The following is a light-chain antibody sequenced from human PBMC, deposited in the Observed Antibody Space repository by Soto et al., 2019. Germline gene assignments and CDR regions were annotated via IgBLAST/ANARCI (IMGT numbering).Light chain of an antibody. CDR1: SSDVGGYNY. Sequence: QSALTQPASVSGSPGQSITISCTATSSDVGGYNYVSWYQQHPGKAPKLLIYEVTNRPSGLSNRFSGSKSGNTASLTISGLQADDEADYYCSSYTSSSTLVFGTGTKLTVL. J-gene: IGLJ1*01. CDR3: SSYTSSSTLV. V-gene: IGLV2-14*01. CDR2: EVT.